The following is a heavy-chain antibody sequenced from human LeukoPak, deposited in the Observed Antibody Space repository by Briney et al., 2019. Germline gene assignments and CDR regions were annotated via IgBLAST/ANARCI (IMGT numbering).Heavy chain of an antibody. CDR1: GGSISSYY. Sequence: KTSETLSLTCTVSGGSISSYYWSWIRQPPGKGLEWIGYIYYSGSTNYNPSLKSRVTISVDTSKNQFSLKLSSVTAADTAVYYCARLTYSSGWYKGDAFDIWGQGTMVTVSS. V-gene: IGHV4-59*01. CDR2: IYYSGST. CDR3: ARLTYSSGWYKGDAFDI. J-gene: IGHJ3*02. D-gene: IGHD6-19*01.